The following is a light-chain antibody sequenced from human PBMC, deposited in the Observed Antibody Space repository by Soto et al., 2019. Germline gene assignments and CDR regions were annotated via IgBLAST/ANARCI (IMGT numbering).Light chain of an antibody. V-gene: IGKV1-6*01. CDR3: LHDYSYPRT. CDR2: AAS. CDR1: RSISDC. J-gene: IGKJ1*01. Sequence: IQMTQSPPSLSATVGDRVTITCRASRSISDCLNWYKQKPGEAPELLIYAASTLQSGVPSRFSGSGSGADFTLTIRSLQPEDSATYYCLHDYSYPRTFGQGTKVDI.